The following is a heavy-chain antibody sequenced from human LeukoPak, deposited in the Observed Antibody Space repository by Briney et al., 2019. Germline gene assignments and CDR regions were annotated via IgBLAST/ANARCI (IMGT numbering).Heavy chain of an antibody. J-gene: IGHJ4*02. V-gene: IGHV4-38-2*02. CDR1: GYSISIVYD. CDR2: IYQRGST. D-gene: IGHD6-13*01. Sequence: AETLSLTCTVSGYSISIVYDWGWIRQPPGKGLEWIGSIYQRGSTYYNPSLKSLVTISVDTSKNQFSLKLSSVTAADTAVYYCARDHSWSVAYWGQGTLVTVSS. CDR3: ARDHSWSVAY.